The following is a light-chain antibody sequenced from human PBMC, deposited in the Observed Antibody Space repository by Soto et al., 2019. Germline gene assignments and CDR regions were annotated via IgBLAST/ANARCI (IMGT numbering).Light chain of an antibody. CDR2: STS. V-gene: IGLV8-61*01. J-gene: IGLJ1*01. Sequence: QTVVTQESSFSVSPGGTVTITCGLISGSVSTAHNPNWYQQTPGQAPRTLIYSTSTRSSGVPDRFSGSILGNKAALTITGAQADDESVYYCALFMGNGISVFGPGTKLTVL. CDR1: SGSVSTAHN. CDR3: ALFMGNGISV.